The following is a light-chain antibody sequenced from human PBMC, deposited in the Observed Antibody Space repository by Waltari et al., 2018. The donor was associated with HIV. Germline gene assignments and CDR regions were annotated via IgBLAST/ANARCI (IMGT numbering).Light chain of an antibody. J-gene: IGLJ3*02. Sequence: PGQSITISCTGTSSDVGGYNSVSWYQHHPGEAPRLMIYEVSNRPSGISNRFSGSKSGNTASLTISGLQAEDEADYFCSSSTNSSPVVFGGGTKLTVL. CDR2: EVS. CDR3: SSSTNSSPVV. V-gene: IGLV2-14*01. CDR1: SSDVGGYNS.